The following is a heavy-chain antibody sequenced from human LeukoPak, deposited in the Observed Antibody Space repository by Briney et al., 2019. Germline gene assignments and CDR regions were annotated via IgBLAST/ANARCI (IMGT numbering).Heavy chain of an antibody. Sequence: ASVKVSCKASGYTFTGYYMHWVRQAPGQGLEWMGWINPNSGGTNYAQKFQGRVTMTRDTSISTAYMELSRLRSDDTAVYYCARSAWNYGSSDNWFDPWGQGTLVTVSS. CDR2: INPNSGGT. V-gene: IGHV1-2*02. CDR1: GYTFTGYY. D-gene: IGHD1-7*01. J-gene: IGHJ5*02. CDR3: ARSAWNYGSSDNWFDP.